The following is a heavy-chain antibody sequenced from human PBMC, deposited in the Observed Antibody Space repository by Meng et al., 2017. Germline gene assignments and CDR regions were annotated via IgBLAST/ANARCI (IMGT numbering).Heavy chain of an antibody. Sequence: ASVKVSCKASGYTFTSYYMHWVRQAPGQGLEWMGIINPSGGSTSYAQKFQGRVTMTRDTSTSTVYTELSSLRSEDTAVYYCARVGLDAEYFQHWGQGTLVTVSS. V-gene: IGHV1-46*01. CDR3: ARVGLDAEYFQH. D-gene: IGHD3-16*01. J-gene: IGHJ1*01. CDR2: INPSGGST. CDR1: GYTFTSYY.